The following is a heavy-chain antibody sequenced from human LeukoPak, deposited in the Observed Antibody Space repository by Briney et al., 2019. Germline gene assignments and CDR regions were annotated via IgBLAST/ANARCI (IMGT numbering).Heavy chain of an antibody. CDR3: ARDGAIAVKYYFDY. V-gene: IGHV3-33*01. CDR2: IWYDGSNK. CDR1: GFTFSSYG. D-gene: IGHD6-19*01. Sequence: GRSLRLSCAASGFTFSSYGMHWVRQAPGKGVEWVAVIWYDGSNKYYADSVKGRFTISRDNSKNTLYLQMNSLRAEGTAVYYCARDGAIAVKYYFDYWGQGTLVTVSS. J-gene: IGHJ4*02.